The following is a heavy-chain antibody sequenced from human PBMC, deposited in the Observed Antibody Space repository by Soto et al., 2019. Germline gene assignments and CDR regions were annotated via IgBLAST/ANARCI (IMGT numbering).Heavy chain of an antibody. V-gene: IGHV4-61*01. D-gene: IGHD5-18*01. J-gene: IGHJ4*02. CDR1: GGSVSSGNYY. Sequence: SETLSVTWTVSGGSVSSGNYYWSWIRQPPGKGLEWIGYLYYTGTTSYNPSLKSRVTMSVDTSKNQFSLRLNSVTAADTAVYYCARDGPYSYVYPVAGKAFDSWGRGPLSPFSA. CDR2: LYYTGTT. CDR3: ARDGPYSYVYPVAGKAFDS.